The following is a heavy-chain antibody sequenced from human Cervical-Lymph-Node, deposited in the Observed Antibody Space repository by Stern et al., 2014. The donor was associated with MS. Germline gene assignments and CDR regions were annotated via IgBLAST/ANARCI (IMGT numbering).Heavy chain of an antibody. D-gene: IGHD6-6*01. J-gene: IGHJ3*02. V-gene: IGHV6-1*01. CDR1: GDSVSSNSAT. CDR3: ARDVSSSPDAFDI. CDR2: TYHRSRWYY. Sequence: VHLVESGPGLVKPSQTLSLTCAISGDSVSSNSATWSWIRQSPSRGLEWLGRTYHRSRWYYDYAVSVKSRVTISPDASKNQFSLQLNSVSPEDTAIYYCARDVSSSPDAFDIWGQGTMVTVSS.